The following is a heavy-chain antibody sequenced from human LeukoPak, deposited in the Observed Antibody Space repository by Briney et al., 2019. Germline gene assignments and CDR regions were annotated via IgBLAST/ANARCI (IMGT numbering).Heavy chain of an antibody. CDR1: EFTFSDYY. CDR3: VRGHYDMDV. CDR2: IRNKVDSYTT. Sequence: GGSLRLSCAASEFTFSDYYMDWVRQAPGKGLEWVGRIRNKVDSYTTEYAASVKGRFTISRDDSKNSMYLQMNSLKTEDTAVYYCVRGHYDMDVWGQGTTVTVSS. J-gene: IGHJ6*02. V-gene: IGHV3-72*01.